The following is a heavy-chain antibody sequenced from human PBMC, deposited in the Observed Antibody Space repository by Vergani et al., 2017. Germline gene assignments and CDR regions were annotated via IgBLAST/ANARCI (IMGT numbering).Heavy chain of an antibody. CDR3: AREGRSGYDFGY. CDR2: INHCGGST. V-gene: IGHV1-46*01. J-gene: IGHJ4*02. CDR1: GYTFTSYY. Sequence: QVQLVQSGAEVKKPGASVKVSCKASGYTFTSYYMHWVRQAPGQGLEWMGIINHCGGSTSYAKKFQGRVTMTRDTSTSTVYRELSSLRSEDTAVYYCAREGRSGYDFGYWGQGTLVTVSS. D-gene: IGHD5-12*01.